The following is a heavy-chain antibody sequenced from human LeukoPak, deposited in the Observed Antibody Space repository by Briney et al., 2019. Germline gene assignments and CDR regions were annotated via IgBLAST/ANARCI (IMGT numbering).Heavy chain of an antibody. V-gene: IGHV1-18*01. CDR3: ARESSSGWGDNYSYVMDV. D-gene: IGHD6-19*01. CDR1: GYTFTSYA. Sequence: ASVKVSCKASGYTFTSYAISWVRQAPGQGLEWMGWISAYTGNTNYAQNVQGRVTMTTDTSPTTAYMELRSLRSDDTGMYYCARESSSGWGDNYSYVMDVWGPGTTVTVS. CDR2: ISAYTGNT. J-gene: IGHJ6*02.